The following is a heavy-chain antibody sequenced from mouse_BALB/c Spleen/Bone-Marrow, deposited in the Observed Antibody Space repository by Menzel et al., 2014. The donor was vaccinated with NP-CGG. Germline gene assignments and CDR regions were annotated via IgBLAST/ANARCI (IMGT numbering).Heavy chain of an antibody. CDR3: ARWEYYAMDY. Sequence: EVQLQQPGAELVKPGASVKLSCTASGFNIKDTYMHWVKQRPEQGLEWIGRIDPANGNTKYDPKFQGKATITADTSFNTAYLQLSSLTSEDTAVYYCARWEYYAMDYWGQGTSVTVSS. CDR2: IDPANGNT. D-gene: IGHD4-1*01. J-gene: IGHJ4*01. V-gene: IGHV14-3*02. CDR1: GFNIKDTY.